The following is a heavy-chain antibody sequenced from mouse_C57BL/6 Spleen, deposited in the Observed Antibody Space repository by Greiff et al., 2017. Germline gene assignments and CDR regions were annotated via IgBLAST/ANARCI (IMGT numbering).Heavy chain of an antibody. J-gene: IGHJ2*01. Sequence: EVHLVESGGDLVKPGGSLKLSCAASGFTFSSYGMSWVRQTPDKRLEWVATISSGGSYTYYPDSVKGRFTISRDNAKNTLYLQMSSLQSEDTAMYYCARQEDYYGYDGRYFDYWGQGTTLTVSS. D-gene: IGHD2-2*01. V-gene: IGHV5-6*01. CDR2: ISSGGSYT. CDR1: GFTFSSYG. CDR3: ARQEDYYGYDGRYFDY.